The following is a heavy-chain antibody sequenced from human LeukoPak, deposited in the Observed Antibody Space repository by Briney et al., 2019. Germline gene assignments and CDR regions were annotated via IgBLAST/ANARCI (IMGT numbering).Heavy chain of an antibody. CDR2: TSYDGSNK. V-gene: IGHV3-30-3*01. CDR3: ARDLYQYCSGGSCYGMDV. J-gene: IGHJ6*02. D-gene: IGHD2-15*01. CDR1: GFTFSSYA. Sequence: PGGSLRLSCAASGFTFSSYAMHWVRQAPGKGLEWVAVTSYDGSNKYYADSVKGRFTISRDNSKNTLYLQMNSLRAEDTAVYYCARDLYQYCSGGSCYGMDVWGQGTTVTVSS.